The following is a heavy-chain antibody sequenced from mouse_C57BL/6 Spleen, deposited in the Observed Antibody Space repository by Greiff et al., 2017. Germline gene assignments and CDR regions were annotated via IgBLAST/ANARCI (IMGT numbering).Heavy chain of an antibody. Sequence: QVQLQQPGAELVMPGASVKLSCKASGYTFTSYWMPWVKQRPGQGLEWIGEIDPSDSYTNYNQKFEGKSTLTVDKSSSTAYMQLSSLTSEDSAVYYCARSYYGSSYGYFDYWGQGTTLTVSS. V-gene: IGHV1-69*01. J-gene: IGHJ2*01. CDR2: IDPSDSYT. CDR3: ARSYYGSSYGYFDY. D-gene: IGHD1-1*01. CDR1: GYTFTSYW.